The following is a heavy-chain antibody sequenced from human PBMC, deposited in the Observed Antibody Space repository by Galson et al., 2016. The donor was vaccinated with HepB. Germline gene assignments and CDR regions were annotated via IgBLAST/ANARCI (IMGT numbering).Heavy chain of an antibody. V-gene: IGHV1-46*01. CDR1: GYTFAKYY. CDR2: INPSGGNT. CDR3: ARDGGIAVAENWFDS. J-gene: IGHJ5*01. Sequence: SVKVSCKASGYTFAKYYIHWVRQAPGQGLEWMGRINPSGGNTRHAQRFQGRVTVTRDTSTSTVYMELSNLRSEDTAVYYCARDGGIAVAENWFDSWGQGTLVTVSS. D-gene: IGHD6-19*01.